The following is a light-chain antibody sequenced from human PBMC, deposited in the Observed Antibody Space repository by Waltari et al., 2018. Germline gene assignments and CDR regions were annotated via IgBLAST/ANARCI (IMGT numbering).Light chain of an antibody. CDR1: SGDIGGSYL. CDR2: DVT. Sequence: QSGLTQPASVSASPGESNTISCTGTSGDIGGSYLVSWYQHHPGTAPTVLIFDVTHRPSGISDRFAGSKSGNTASLTISELQPEDDADYYCRSHSTNNIVLFGGGTKVTVL. CDR3: RSHSTNNIVL. J-gene: IGLJ2*01. V-gene: IGLV2-14*01.